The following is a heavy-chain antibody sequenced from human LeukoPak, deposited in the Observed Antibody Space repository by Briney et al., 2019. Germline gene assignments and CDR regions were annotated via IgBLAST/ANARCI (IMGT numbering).Heavy chain of an antibody. CDR3: AKPPYADYYDSSGYYPDY. CDR2: ISGNGVST. D-gene: IGHD3-22*01. V-gene: IGHV3-23*01. Sequence: PGGSLRLSCATSGFTFSSYAMSWVRQAPGKGLEWVSAISGNGVSTYYADSVKGRFTISRDNSKNTLYLQMNSLRAEDTAVYYCAKPPYADYYDSSGYYPDYWGQGTLVTVSS. CDR1: GFTFSSYA. J-gene: IGHJ4*02.